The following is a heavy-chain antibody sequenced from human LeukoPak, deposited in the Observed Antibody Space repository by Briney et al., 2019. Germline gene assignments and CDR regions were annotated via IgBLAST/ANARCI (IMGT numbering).Heavy chain of an antibody. D-gene: IGHD6-13*01. Sequence: GGSLRLSCAASGFTFSNYYMSWIRQAPGKGLEWVSYISSTGSTIYYADSVKGRFTISRDNAKNSLYLQMNSLRAEDTALYYCAKDSSSSWSGDNWFDPWGQGTLVTVSS. CDR1: GFTFSNYY. V-gene: IGHV3-11*01. CDR2: ISSTGSTI. J-gene: IGHJ5*02. CDR3: AKDSSSSWSGDNWFDP.